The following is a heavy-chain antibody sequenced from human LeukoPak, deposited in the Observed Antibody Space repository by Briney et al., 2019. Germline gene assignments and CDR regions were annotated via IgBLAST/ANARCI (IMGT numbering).Heavy chain of an antibody. CDR2: IIPIFGTA. Sequence: SVKVSCKASGGTFSSYAISRVRQAPGQGLEWMGGIIPIFGTANYAQKFQGRVTITADESTSTAYMELSRLRSDDTAVYYCARDRAEYGGNSLGYWGQGTLVTVSS. CDR3: ARDRAEYGGNSLGY. V-gene: IGHV1-69*01. J-gene: IGHJ4*02. CDR1: GGTFSSYA. D-gene: IGHD4-23*01.